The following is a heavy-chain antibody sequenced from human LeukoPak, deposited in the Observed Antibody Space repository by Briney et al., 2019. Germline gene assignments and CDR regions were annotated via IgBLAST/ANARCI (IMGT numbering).Heavy chain of an antibody. Sequence: GGSLRLSCAASGFTVSSNYMDWVRQAPGKGLEWVGRTRNKANSYTTEYAASVKGRFTISRDDSKNSLYLQMNSLKTEDTAVYYCAREPESGYSYGTGDAFDIWGQGTMVTVSS. V-gene: IGHV3-72*01. D-gene: IGHD5-18*01. J-gene: IGHJ3*02. CDR3: AREPESGYSYGTGDAFDI. CDR2: TRNKANSYTT. CDR1: GFTVSSNY.